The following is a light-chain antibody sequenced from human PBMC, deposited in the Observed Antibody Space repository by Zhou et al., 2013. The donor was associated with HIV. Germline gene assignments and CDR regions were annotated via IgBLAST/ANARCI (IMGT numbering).Light chain of an antibody. CDR3: QQYGSSSTWT. Sequence: EIVLTQSPATLSLSPGERATLSCRASQSVSSYLAWYQQKPGQAPRLLIYDASNRATGIPARFSGSGSGTDFTLTISRVEPEDFAVYYCQQYGSSSTWTFGQGTKVEIK. CDR1: QSVSSY. V-gene: IGKV3-11*01. J-gene: IGKJ1*01. CDR2: DAS.